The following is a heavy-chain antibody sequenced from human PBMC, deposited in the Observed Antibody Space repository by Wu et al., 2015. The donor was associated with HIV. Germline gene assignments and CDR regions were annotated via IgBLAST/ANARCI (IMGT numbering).Heavy chain of an antibody. CDR1: GYTFTSYY. V-gene: IGHV1-46*01. J-gene: IGHJ4*02. Sequence: QVQLVQSGAEVKKPGASVKVSCKASGYTFTSYYMHWVRQAPGQGLEWMGIINPSGGSTSYAQKFQGRVTMTRDTSTSTVYMELSSLRSEDTAVYYCARDLGYCSSTSCHPYYFDYWGQGTLVTVSS. D-gene: IGHD2-2*03. CDR3: ARDLGYCSSTSCHPYYFDY. CDR2: INPSGGST.